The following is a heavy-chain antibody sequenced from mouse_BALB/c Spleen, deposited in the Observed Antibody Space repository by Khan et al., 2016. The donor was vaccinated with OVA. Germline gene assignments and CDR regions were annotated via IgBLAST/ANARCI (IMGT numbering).Heavy chain of an antibody. CDR1: GYSITSDYA. J-gene: IGHJ4*01. D-gene: IGHD2-3*01. CDR3: ARDGSRYNYTMDY. Sequence: EVKLLESGPGLVKPSQSLSLTCTVTGYSITSDYAWNWIRQFPGNKLEWMGYLSYSGSTNYNPALKSRITITQDTSKNQFFLQVNSVTTEDTATYYCARDGSRYNYTMDYWGQGTSVTVSS. V-gene: IGHV3-2*02. CDR2: LSYSGST.